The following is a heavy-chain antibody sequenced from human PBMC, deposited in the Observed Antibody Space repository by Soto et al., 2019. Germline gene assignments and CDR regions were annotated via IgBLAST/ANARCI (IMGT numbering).Heavy chain of an antibody. J-gene: IGHJ6*02. CDR1: GYSLTNIW. Sequence: GESLKISCKGSGYSLTNIWIHWVRQMPGKGLEWMGRIDPGDSDTRYSPSFQGQVTISADKSISTAYLQWSSLKASDTAMYYCARHDVVVPAAILHPRDYYGMDVWGQGTTVTVSS. CDR3: ARHDVVVPAAILHPRDYYGMDV. V-gene: IGHV5-51*01. D-gene: IGHD2-2*02. CDR2: IDPGDSDT.